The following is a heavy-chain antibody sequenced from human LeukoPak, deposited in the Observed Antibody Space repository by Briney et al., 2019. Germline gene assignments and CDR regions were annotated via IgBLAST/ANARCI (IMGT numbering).Heavy chain of an antibody. CDR3: ARTDSSGYQSDY. J-gene: IGHJ4*02. CDR2: IYSGGTT. CDR1: GFTFSSYA. Sequence: GGSLRLSCAASGFTFSSYAMSWVRQAPGKGLEWVSVIYSGGTTYYADSVKGRFTISRDNSKNTLYLQMNSLRAEDTAVYYCARTDSSGYQSDYWGQGTLVTVSS. D-gene: IGHD3-22*01. V-gene: IGHV3-53*01.